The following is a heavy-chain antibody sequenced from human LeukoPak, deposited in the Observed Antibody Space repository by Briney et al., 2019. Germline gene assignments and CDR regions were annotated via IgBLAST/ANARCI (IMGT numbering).Heavy chain of an antibody. V-gene: IGHV4-4*09. CDR3: ARHSNNWNYFDY. J-gene: IGHJ4*02. Sequence: PSETLSLTCTVSGGSISSYYWSWIRQPPGKGLEWIGYIYTSGSTNYNPSLKSRVTISVDTSKNQFSLKLSSVTAADTAVYYCARHSNNWNYFDYWGQGTLVTVSS. D-gene: IGHD1-20*01. CDR2: IYTSGST. CDR1: GGSISSYY.